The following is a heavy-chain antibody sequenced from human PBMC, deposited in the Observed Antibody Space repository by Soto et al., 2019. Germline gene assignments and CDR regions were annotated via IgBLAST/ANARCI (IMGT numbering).Heavy chain of an antibody. CDR2: FYHDGTT. V-gene: IGHV4-30-2*01. Sequence: SETLSLTWTVCAASISSDGYCWSWIRQPPGKGLEWFGCFYHDGTTYYNPSLSSRVTISVDKSRNQFSLRLFSVTAADTAVYYCAGSRYCSSTTCYFFDYWGQGALVTVSS. CDR1: AASISSDGYC. J-gene: IGHJ4*02. CDR3: AGSRYCSSTTCYFFDY. D-gene: IGHD2-2*01.